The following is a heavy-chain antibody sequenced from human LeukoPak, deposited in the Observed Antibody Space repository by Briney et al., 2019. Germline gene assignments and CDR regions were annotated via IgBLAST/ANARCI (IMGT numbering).Heavy chain of an antibody. Sequence: GGSLRLSCAASGFTFSSYGMHWVRQAPGKGLEWVAVISYDGSNKYYADSAKGRFTISRDNAKNTLYLQMTSLRAEDTAVYYCARGGSGNFYYWGQGTLVTVSS. CDR3: ARGGSGNFYY. J-gene: IGHJ4*02. CDR2: ISYDGSNK. CDR1: GFTFSSYG. D-gene: IGHD1-26*01. V-gene: IGHV3-30*03.